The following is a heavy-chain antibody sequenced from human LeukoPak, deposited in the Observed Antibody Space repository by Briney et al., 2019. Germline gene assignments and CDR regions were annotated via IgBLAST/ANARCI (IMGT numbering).Heavy chain of an antibody. J-gene: IGHJ6*02. CDR1: GFTLSTYT. CDR3: VRDTRSSYSYYGMDV. V-gene: IGHV3-21*01. Sequence: GGSLRLSCAGSGFTLSTYTMSWVRQAPGKGLEWVSSISSHSDYIYYADSVKGRFTISRDNAKNSLFLRMNSLRAEETAIYYCVRDTRSSYSYYGMDVWGQGTTVTVSS. CDR2: ISSHSDYI. D-gene: IGHD3-10*01.